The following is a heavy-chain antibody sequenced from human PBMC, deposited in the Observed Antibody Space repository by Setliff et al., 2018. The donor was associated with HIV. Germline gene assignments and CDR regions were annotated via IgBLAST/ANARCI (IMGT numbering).Heavy chain of an antibody. CDR1: GYTFVSYD. Sequence: ASVKVSCKASGYTFVSYDINWVRQATGQGLEWMGWMNPNNGNTGYSQKFQGRVTMTRNTSISTAYMELSSLRSEDTAVYYCARFLDHDYGDYRTYYFYFLVQGTLVTVSS. J-gene: IGHJ4*02. D-gene: IGHD4-17*01. V-gene: IGHV1-8*02. CDR2: MNPNNGNT. CDR3: ARFLDHDYGDYRTYYFYF.